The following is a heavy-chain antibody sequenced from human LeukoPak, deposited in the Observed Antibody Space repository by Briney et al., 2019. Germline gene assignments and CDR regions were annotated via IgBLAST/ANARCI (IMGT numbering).Heavy chain of an antibody. Sequence: GGSLRLSCAASGFIFSSYAMHWGRQAPGKGLEWVAVISYDGSNKYYADSVKGRFTISRDNSKNTLYLQMNSLRAEDTAVYYCASDLVVGATDYWGQGTLATVSS. CDR2: ISYDGSNK. J-gene: IGHJ4*02. CDR1: GFIFSSYA. CDR3: ASDLVVGATDY. V-gene: IGHV3-30-3*01. D-gene: IGHD1-26*01.